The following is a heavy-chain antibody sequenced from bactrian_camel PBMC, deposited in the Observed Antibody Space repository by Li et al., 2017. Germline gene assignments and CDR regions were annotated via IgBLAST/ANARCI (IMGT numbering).Heavy chain of an antibody. V-gene: IGHV3S1*01. CDR2: IHVGVGRT. CDR1: GYTYSSNC. CDR3: ATDSVGAFDCYSGSWAARTFHN. Sequence: HVQLVESGGGSVQAGGSLRLSCVASGYTYSSNCMAWFRQVPGKEREGVAAIHVGVGRTYVADSVKGRFTSSQDSAKNTVFLQMNDLKPEDTATYFCATDSVGAFDCYSGSWAARTFHNWGQGTQVTVS. D-gene: IGHD3*01. J-gene: IGHJ4*01.